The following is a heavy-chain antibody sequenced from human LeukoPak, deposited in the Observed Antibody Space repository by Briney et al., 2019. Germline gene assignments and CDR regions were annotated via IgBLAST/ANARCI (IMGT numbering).Heavy chain of an antibody. CDR2: IYSGGST. CDR3: ARDKANYRFLEWCFDY. J-gene: IGHJ4*02. D-gene: IGHD3-3*01. CDR1: GFTVSSNY. V-gene: IGHV3-66*02. Sequence: QPGGSLRLSCAASGFTVSSNYMSWVRQAPGKGLEWVSVIYSGGSTYYADSVKGRFTISRDNSKNTLYLQMNSLRAEDTAVYYCARDKANYRFLEWCFDYWGQGTLVTVSS.